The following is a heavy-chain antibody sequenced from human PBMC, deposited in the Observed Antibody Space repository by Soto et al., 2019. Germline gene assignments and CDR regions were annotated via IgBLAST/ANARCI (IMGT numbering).Heavy chain of an antibody. D-gene: IGHD3-10*02. V-gene: IGHV3-21*01. J-gene: IGHJ6*02. CDR2: ISSSSSYI. Sequence: LRLSCAASGFTFSSYSMNWVRQAPGKGLEWVSSISSSSSYIYYADSVKGRFTISRDNAKNSLYLQMNSLRAEDTAVYYCARAMYGDYYYYGMDVWGQGTTVTV. CDR3: ARAMYGDYYYYGMDV. CDR1: GFTFSSYS.